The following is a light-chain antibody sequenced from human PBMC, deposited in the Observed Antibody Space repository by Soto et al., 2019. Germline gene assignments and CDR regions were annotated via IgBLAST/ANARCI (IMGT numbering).Light chain of an antibody. CDR3: QKSDSTPWT. J-gene: IGKJ1*01. CDR2: SAS. V-gene: IGKV1-39*01. CDR1: QTINNY. Sequence: DIQMTQYPSYLSASAGDRVTITCRTSQTINNYLNWYQQKPGKAPKXLVYSASNLQSGVPSRFSGSGSGTNFTLTISDLQPEDFTTYYCQKSDSTPWTFGQGTKVDIK.